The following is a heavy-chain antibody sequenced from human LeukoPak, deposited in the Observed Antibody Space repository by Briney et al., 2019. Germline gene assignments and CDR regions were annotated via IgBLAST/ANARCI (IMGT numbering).Heavy chain of an antibody. CDR1: GYSISSGYY. J-gene: IGHJ4*02. CDR3: ARRDGIAELDY. V-gene: IGHV4-38-2*01. D-gene: IGHD5-24*01. CDR2: IYHSGST. Sequence: SETLSLTCAVSGYSISSGYYWGWIRQPPGKGLEGIGSIYHSGSTYYNPSLKSRVTISVDTSKNQFSLKLSSVTAADTAVYYCARRDGIAELDYWGQGTLVTVSS.